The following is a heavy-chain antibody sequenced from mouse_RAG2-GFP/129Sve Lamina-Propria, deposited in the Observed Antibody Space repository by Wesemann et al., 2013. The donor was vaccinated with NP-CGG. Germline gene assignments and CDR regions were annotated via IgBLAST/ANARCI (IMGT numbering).Heavy chain of an antibody. CDR3: ASPFTTVVATPFSY. CDR2: NGGT. V-gene: IGHV1-26*01. J-gene: IGHJ3*01. D-gene: IGHD1-1*01. Sequence: NGGTSYNQKFKGKATLTVDKSSSTAYMELRSLTSEDSAVYYCASPFTTVVATPFSYWGQGTLVTVSA.